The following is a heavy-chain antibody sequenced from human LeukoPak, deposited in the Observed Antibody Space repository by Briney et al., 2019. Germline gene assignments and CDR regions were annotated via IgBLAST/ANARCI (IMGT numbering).Heavy chain of an antibody. D-gene: IGHD3-10*01. Sequence: SQTLSLTCTVSGGSISSSIYYWGWIRQPPGKGLEWIGSIYYSGSTYYNPSLKSRVTISVDTSKNQFSLKLSSVTAADTAVYYCVYYYGLGSYPQPIDYWGQGTLVTVSS. V-gene: IGHV4-39*01. CDR2: IYYSGST. J-gene: IGHJ4*02. CDR1: GGSISSSIYY. CDR3: VYYYGLGSYPQPIDY.